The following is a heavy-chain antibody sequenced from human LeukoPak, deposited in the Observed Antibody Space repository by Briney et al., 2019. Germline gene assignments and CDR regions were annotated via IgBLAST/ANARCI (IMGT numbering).Heavy chain of an antibody. CDR1: GLTFSSYS. Sequence: GGPLRLSCAASGLTFSSYSMNWVRQAPGKGLEWVSYISSRGSTIYYADSVKGRLTISRDNAKKSLYLEMNSLRAEDTAVYYCTKEIVVVTAGAKYYFDYWGQGTLVTVSS. CDR3: TKEIVVVTAGAKYYFDY. CDR2: ISSRGSTI. V-gene: IGHV3-48*04. D-gene: IGHD2-21*02. J-gene: IGHJ4*02.